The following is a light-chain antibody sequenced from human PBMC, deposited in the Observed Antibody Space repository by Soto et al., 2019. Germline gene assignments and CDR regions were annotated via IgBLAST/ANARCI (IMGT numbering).Light chain of an antibody. Sequence: QSVLTQPPSASGTPGQGVTISCSGSTSNIGSNYVYWYQQLPGTAPKLLIYRNNQRPSGVPDRFSGSQSGTSASLAISGLRSDDEADYFCATWDDSLNGFDVFGTGTKVTVL. J-gene: IGLJ1*01. CDR1: TSNIGSNY. CDR3: ATWDDSLNGFDV. CDR2: RNN. V-gene: IGLV1-47*01.